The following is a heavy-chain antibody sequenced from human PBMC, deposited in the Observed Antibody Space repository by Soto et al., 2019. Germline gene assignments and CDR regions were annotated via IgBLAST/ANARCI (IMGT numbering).Heavy chain of an antibody. CDR2: MNPNSGNT. Sequence: AASVKVSCKASGYTFTSYDINWVRQATGQGLEWMGWMNPNSGNTGYAQKFQGRATMTRNTSISTAYMELSSLRSEDTAVYYCARKYSSSSRYYYYGMDVWGQGTTVTVSS. J-gene: IGHJ6*02. V-gene: IGHV1-8*01. D-gene: IGHD6-6*01. CDR3: ARKYSSSSRYYYYGMDV. CDR1: GYTFTSYD.